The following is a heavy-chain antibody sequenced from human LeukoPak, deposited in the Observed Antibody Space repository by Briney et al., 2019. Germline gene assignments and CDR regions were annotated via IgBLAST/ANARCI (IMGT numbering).Heavy chain of an antibody. D-gene: IGHD3-10*01. CDR2: ISSSSSTI. Sequence: GGSLRLSCADSGFTFSSYSMNWVRQAPGKGLEWVSYISSSSSTIYYADSVKGRFTISRDNAKNSLYLQMNSLRAEDTAVYYCARNYYYGSGSYYFDYWGQGTLVTVSS. CDR1: GFTFSSYS. CDR3: ARNYYYGSGSYYFDY. V-gene: IGHV3-48*01. J-gene: IGHJ4*02.